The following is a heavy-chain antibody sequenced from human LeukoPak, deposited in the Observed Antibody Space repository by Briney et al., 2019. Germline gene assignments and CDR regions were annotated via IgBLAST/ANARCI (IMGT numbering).Heavy chain of an antibody. Sequence: SETLSLTCSVSGDSISSNNYYWGWLRQPPGKGLEWIGSIHYSGSTYYNPSPKSRVFISLAPSKNQFSLKPSSVTPADTAVFCCARHPVDKAESSMDVWGKGTTVTISS. J-gene: IGHJ6*03. CDR3: ARHPVDKAESSMDV. CDR1: GDSISSNNYY. D-gene: IGHD2-15*01. V-gene: IGHV4-39*01. CDR2: IHYSGST.